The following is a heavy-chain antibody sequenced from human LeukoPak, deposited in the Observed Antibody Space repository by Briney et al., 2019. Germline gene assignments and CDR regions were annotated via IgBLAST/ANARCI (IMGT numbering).Heavy chain of an antibody. CDR2: IYYSGST. CDR1: GGSISSSSYY. J-gene: IGHJ4*02. V-gene: IGHV4-39*07. CDR3: ARETTVTTGLVDY. D-gene: IGHD4-17*01. Sequence: SETLSLTCTVSGGSISSSSYYWGWIRQPPGKGLEWIGSIYYSGSTYYNPSLKSRVTISVDTSKNQFSLKLSSVTAADTAVYYCARETTVTTGLVDYWGQGTLVTVSS.